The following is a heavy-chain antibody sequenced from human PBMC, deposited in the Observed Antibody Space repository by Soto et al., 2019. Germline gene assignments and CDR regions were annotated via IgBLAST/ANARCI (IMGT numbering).Heavy chain of an antibody. Sequence: GASVKVSCKASGDTFSSYTSSWVRQAPGQGLEWMGRIIPILGIANYAQKLQGRVTITADKSTSTAYMELSSLRSEDTAVYYCAREGGVVPAAIPHYYYYYMYGWGKGTTVTVAS. D-gene: IGHD2-2*01. V-gene: IGHV1-69*04. CDR3: AREGGVVPAAIPHYYYYYMYG. CDR2: IIPILGIA. J-gene: IGHJ6*03. CDR1: GDTFSSYT.